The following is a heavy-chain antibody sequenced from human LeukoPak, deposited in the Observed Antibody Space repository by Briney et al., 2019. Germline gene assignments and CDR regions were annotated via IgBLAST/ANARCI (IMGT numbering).Heavy chain of an antibody. J-gene: IGHJ6*02. CDR3: ARGTPSTYYDFWSGYYNKGNYYYYGMDV. V-gene: IGHV3-33*01. Sequence: GGSLRLSCAASGFTFSSYGMHWVRQAPGKGLEWVAVIWYDGSNKYYADSVKGRFTISRDNSKNTLYLQMNNLRAEDTAVYYCARGTPSTYYDFWSGYYNKGNYYYYGMDVWGQGTTVTVSS. CDR2: IWYDGSNK. CDR1: GFTFSSYG. D-gene: IGHD3-3*01.